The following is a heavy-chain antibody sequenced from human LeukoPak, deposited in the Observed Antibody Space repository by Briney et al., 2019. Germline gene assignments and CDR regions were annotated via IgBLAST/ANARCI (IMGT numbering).Heavy chain of an antibody. CDR1: GFTFSSYG. J-gene: IGHJ4*02. Sequence: GGSLRLSCAASGFTFSSYGMSWVRQAPGKGLEWVSVIYSGGSTYYADSVKGRFTISRDNSKNTLYLQMNSLRAEDTAVYYCARDKGGSYYGYWGQGTLSPSPQ. D-gene: IGHD1-26*01. CDR2: IYSGGST. V-gene: IGHV3-66*01. CDR3: ARDKGGSYYGY.